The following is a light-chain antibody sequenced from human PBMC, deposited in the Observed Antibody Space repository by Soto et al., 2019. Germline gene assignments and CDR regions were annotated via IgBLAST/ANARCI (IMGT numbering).Light chain of an antibody. CDR1: QGISTY. Sequence: DSQMTQSPSSLSASAGDRVTITLRASQGISTYLEWDQQKPGQAPELLIYSASTLQSGVPSRFRGSGSGTDFTLTISSLQPEDFATYYCQQSFSTPITFGQGTRLEI. J-gene: IGKJ5*01. CDR3: QQSFSTPIT. CDR2: SAS. V-gene: IGKV1-39*01.